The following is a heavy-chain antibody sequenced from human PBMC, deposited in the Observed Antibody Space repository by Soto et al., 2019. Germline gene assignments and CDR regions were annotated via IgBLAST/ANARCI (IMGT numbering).Heavy chain of an antibody. CDR1: GYTFTSYY. V-gene: IGHV1-46*01. CDR3: ARTTAVPNTLRSRYFFDY. Sequence: ASVKVSCKASGYTFTSYYMHWVRQAPGQGLEWMGIINPSGGSTSYAQKFQGRVTISVDLSKNQFSLRLSSVTTADTALYYCARTTAVPNTLRSRYFFDYWGQGTLVTVSS. J-gene: IGHJ4*02. D-gene: IGHD4-17*01. CDR2: INPSGGST.